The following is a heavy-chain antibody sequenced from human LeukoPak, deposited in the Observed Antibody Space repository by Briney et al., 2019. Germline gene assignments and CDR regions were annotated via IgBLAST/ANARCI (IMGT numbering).Heavy chain of an antibody. CDR2: VFASGIT. J-gene: IGHJ6*03. V-gene: IGHV4-4*07. D-gene: IGHD3-10*01. CDR3: ARESSGTYYDPLGYMDV. Sequence: SETLSLTCTVSGGSISIYYWNWIRQPAGKGLEWIGRVFASGITNYNPSLKSRVTMSVDTSRNQFPLNLRSVTAADTAVYYCARESSGTYYDPLGYMDVWGNGTTVIVSS. CDR1: GGSISIYY.